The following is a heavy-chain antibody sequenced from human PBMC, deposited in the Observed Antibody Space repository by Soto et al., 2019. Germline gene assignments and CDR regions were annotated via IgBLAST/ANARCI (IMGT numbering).Heavy chain of an antibody. CDR2: ISSSSSYI. Sequence: EVQLVESGGGLVQPGGSLRLSCAASGFTFSSYSMNWVRQAPGKGLEWVSSISSSSSYIYYADSVKGRFTISRDNAKNSLYLQMNSLRVEDTAVYFCAKDSATLAVAGTRSDYWGQGTLVTVSS. J-gene: IGHJ4*02. V-gene: IGHV3-21*01. CDR1: GFTFSSYS. CDR3: AKDSATLAVAGTRSDY. D-gene: IGHD6-19*01.